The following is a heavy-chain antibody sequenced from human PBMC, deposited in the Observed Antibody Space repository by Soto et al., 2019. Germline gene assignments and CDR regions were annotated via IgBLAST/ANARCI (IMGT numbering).Heavy chain of an antibody. Sequence: PGGSLRLSCAVSGFTIRSYAMSWVRQAQGKGLQWISAISCSGGSTYYADSVKGRFTISRDNYKKTPYQQMNSLRAEDTAVYFWAQDRAAASYSIWGQGTVATVS. D-gene: IGHD6-25*01. V-gene: IGHV3-23*01. J-gene: IGHJ4*02. CDR1: GFTIRSYA. CDR2: ISCSGGST. CDR3: AQDRAAASYSI.